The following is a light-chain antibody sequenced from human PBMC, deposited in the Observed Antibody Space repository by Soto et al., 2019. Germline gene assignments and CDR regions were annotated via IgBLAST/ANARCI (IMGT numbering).Light chain of an antibody. J-gene: IGLJ1*01. Sequence: QSVLTQPASVSGSPGQSITISCTGTNTDVGGYKYVSWYQHHPGKAPKLILYVFRNRPSGVSNRFSGSKSGNTASLTISGLQADDEAEYFCSSYTRARTYVFGSGTKVTVL. V-gene: IGLV2-14*01. CDR2: VFR. CDR3: SSYTRARTYV. CDR1: NTDVGGYKY.